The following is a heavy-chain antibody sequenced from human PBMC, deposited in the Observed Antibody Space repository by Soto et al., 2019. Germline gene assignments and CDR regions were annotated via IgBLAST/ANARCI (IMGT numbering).Heavy chain of an antibody. CDR2: IYPDDSDT. CDR1: GYSFSNFW. D-gene: IGHD2-8*02. Sequence: PGESLKISCQASGYSFSNFWIAWVRQMPGEGLEWLGIIYPDDSDTRYSPSFLGQVTISADKSIKTTYLQWSNLKASDTAIYFCASSVLVTSTMNYFDLWGKGTQVTVSS. CDR3: ASSVLVTSTMNYFDL. V-gene: IGHV5-51*01. J-gene: IGHJ4*02.